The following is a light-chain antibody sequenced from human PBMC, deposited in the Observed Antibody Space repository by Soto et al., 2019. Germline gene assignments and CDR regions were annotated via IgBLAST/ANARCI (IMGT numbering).Light chain of an antibody. CDR1: QSVTSNF. CDR3: HQYGNSPLT. CDR2: GAS. J-gene: IGKJ4*01. V-gene: IGKV3-20*01. Sequence: EIVLTQSPGTLSLSPGERVTLSCRASQSVTSNFLGWYQQKPGQAPRLLIYGASTRATGIPDRFSGSGSGTDFALTVSRLEAEDFAIYYCHQYGNSPLTFGGGTKVEI.